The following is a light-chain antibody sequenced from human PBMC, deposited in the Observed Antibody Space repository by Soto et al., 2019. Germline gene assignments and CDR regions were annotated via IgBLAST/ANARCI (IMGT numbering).Light chain of an antibody. V-gene: IGKV3-11*01. Sequence: EIVLTQSPVTLSLSPGERATLSCRASQSVRTYLAWYQVKPGQAPRLLIYDASRRASGVPARFSGSGSGTDFTLTISSLEPEDFAVYFCQQYTGPPTTFGQGTRLEIK. J-gene: IGKJ5*01. CDR3: QQYTGPPTT. CDR1: QSVRTY. CDR2: DAS.